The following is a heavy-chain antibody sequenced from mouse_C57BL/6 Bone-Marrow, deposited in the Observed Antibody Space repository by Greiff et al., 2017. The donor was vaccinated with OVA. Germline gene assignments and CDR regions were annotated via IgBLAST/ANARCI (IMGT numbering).Heavy chain of an antibody. Sequence: QVQLQQSGAELVNSVSPVKLSCKASGYTFTEYTIHWVKQRSGQGLEWIGWFYPGSGSIKYNEKFKDKATLTADKSSSTVYMELSRLTSEDSAVYFCARHEVDLLPFAYWGQGTLVTVSA. J-gene: IGHJ3*01. CDR2: FYPGSGSI. V-gene: IGHV1-62-2*01. CDR1: GYTFTEYT. D-gene: IGHD2-1*01. CDR3: ARHEVDLLPFAY.